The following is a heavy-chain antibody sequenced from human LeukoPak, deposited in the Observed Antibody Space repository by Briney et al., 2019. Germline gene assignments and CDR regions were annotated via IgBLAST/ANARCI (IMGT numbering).Heavy chain of an antibody. CDR2: IYYSGST. Sequence: PSETLSLTCTVSGGSISSSSYSWGWIRQPPGKGLEWIGTIYYSGSTYYNPSLKSRVTISVDTSKNQFSLKLTSVTAADTAVYYCARQIDDGWYPVRYYYYYMDVWGKGTTVTISS. J-gene: IGHJ6*03. V-gene: IGHV4-39*01. D-gene: IGHD6-19*01. CDR3: ARQIDDGWYPVRYYYYYMDV. CDR1: GGSISSSSYS.